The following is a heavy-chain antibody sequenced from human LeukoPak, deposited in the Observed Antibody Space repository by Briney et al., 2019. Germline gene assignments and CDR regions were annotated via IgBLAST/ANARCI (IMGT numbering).Heavy chain of an antibody. V-gene: IGHV3-30*04. CDR3: ARGLRKATVYYYYMDV. CDR2: ISYDGSNK. Sequence: GGSLRLSCAASGFTFSSYAMHWVRQAPGKGLEWVAVISYDGSNKYYADSVKGRFTISRDNSKNTLYLQMNSLRAGDTAVYYCARGLRKATVYYYYMDVWGKGTTVTVSS. CDR1: GFTFSSYA. D-gene: IGHD4-17*01. J-gene: IGHJ6*03.